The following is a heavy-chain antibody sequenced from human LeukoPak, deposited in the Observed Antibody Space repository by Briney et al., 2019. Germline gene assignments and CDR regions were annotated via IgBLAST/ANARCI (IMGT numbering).Heavy chain of an antibody. CDR2: IIPIFGTA. CDR3: ARAYYDSSGSSFGNDAFDI. D-gene: IGHD3-22*01. V-gene: IGHV1-69*06. J-gene: IGHJ3*02. CDR1: GGTFSSYA. Sequence: ASVKVSCKACGGTFSSYAISWVRQAPGQGLEWMGGIIPIFGTANYAQKFQGRVTITADKSTSTAYMELSSLRSEDTAVYYCARAYYDSSGSSFGNDAFDIWGQGTMVTVSS.